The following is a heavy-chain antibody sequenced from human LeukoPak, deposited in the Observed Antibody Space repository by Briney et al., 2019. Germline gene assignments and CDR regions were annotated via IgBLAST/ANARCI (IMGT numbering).Heavy chain of an antibody. J-gene: IGHJ5*02. CDR1: GGSISSYY. V-gene: IGHV4-59*12. D-gene: IGHD6-13*01. Sequence: SETLSLTCTVSGGSISSYYWSWIRQPPGKGLEWIGYIYYSGSTKYNPSLKSRVTISGDTSKNQFSLKLSSVTAADTAVYYCARGRGSSWLNWFDPWGQGTLVTVSS. CDR3: ARGRGSSWLNWFDP. CDR2: IYYSGST.